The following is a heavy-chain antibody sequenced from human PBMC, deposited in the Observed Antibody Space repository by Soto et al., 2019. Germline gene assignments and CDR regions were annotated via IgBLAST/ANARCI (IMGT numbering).Heavy chain of an antibody. J-gene: IGHJ4*02. CDR3: AKKLPGKVGSPPDS. Sequence: QVQLVESGGGVVQPGRSLRLSCAGSGFPFSLYGMHWVRQAPGKGLEWVAVISYDGSNIYYGDSVRGRFTVSRDNSKSTLYLQMSSLRTEDTAIYYCAKKLPGKVGSPPDSWGQGTLVTVSS. D-gene: IGHD1-26*01. CDR1: GFPFSLYG. CDR2: ISYDGSNI. V-gene: IGHV3-30*18.